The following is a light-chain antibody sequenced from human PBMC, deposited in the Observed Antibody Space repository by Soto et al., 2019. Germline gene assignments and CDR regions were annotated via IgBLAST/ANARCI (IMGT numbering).Light chain of an antibody. V-gene: IGLV2-11*01. CDR2: DVS. Sequence: QSALTQPRSVSGSPGQSVTISCTGTSSDVGGYNYVSWYQQHPGKAPKVMIYDVSKRPSGVPDRFSGSKSGNTASLTISGLQAEDDADYYCCSYAGSYTYVFGTGTKVTVL. CDR1: SSDVGGYNY. CDR3: CSYAGSYTYV. J-gene: IGLJ1*01.